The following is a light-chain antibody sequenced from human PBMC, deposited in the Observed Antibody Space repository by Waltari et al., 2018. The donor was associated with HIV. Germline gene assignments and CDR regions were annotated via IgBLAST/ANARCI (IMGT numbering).Light chain of an antibody. V-gene: IGLV3-25*03. CDR1: ALPKQY. J-gene: IGLJ3*02. Sequence: SYELTQPPSVSVSPGQTARITCSGDALPKQYASWYQQRPGQAPVLVIYKDTERPSGIPERFSGSSSGTTATLTIIGVQAQDEADYHCQSADSNASLWVFGGGTKLTVL. CDR3: QSADSNASLWV. CDR2: KDT.